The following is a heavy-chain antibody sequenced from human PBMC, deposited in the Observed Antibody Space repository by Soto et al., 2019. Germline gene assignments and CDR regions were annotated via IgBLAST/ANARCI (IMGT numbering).Heavy chain of an antibody. V-gene: IGHV4-4*02. CDR1: GASIGSGGW. D-gene: IGHD2-8*02. CDR3: ARHEGWTGPDQ. J-gene: IGHJ5*02. CDR2: IFHDGNT. Sequence: SETLSLTCAVSGASIGSGGWWSWVRQPPGKGLEWIAEIFHDGNTNYSPSLRSRVTISVDKSQNQFSLNVYSVTAADTAVYYCARHEGWTGPDQWGQGTLVTVSS.